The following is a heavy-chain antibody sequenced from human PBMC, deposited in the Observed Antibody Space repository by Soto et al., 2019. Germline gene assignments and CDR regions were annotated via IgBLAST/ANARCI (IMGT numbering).Heavy chain of an antibody. D-gene: IGHD4-17*01. CDR2: IIPFFRTA. J-gene: IGHJ4*02. CDR1: GGAFNTFG. CDR3: ARSPPMDPGDKYFYDF. Sequence: VASVKVSCKASGGAFNTFGFSWVRQAPGQGLEWMGGIIPFFRTANYAQKFQDRVTITADESTSTVYMDLRSLRSEDTAKYYCARSPPMDPGDKYFYDFWGQGALVTVSS. V-gene: IGHV1-69*13.